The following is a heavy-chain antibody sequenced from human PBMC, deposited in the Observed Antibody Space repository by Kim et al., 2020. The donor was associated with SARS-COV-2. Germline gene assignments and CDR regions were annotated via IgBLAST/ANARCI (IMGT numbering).Heavy chain of an antibody. D-gene: IGHD3-9*01. J-gene: IGHJ4*02. V-gene: IGHV1-69*04. Sequence: AQKFQGRVTITADKSTSTAYMELSSLRSEDTAVYYCARGAYDILTGYEDYWGQGTLVTVSS. CDR3: ARGAYDILTGYEDY.